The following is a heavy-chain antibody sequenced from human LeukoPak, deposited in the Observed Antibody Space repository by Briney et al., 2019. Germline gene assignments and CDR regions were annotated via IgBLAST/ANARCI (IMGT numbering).Heavy chain of an antibody. Sequence: GGSLRLSCAASGFTFSSYEMTWVRQAPGKGLEWLSYISTTGSTIYYAHSVKGRFTISRDNAKNSLYLQMNSLRVEDTAVYYRARADPYGDSTPDFWGQGTPVTVSS. CDR1: GFTFSSYE. D-gene: IGHD4-17*01. J-gene: IGHJ4*02. V-gene: IGHV3-48*03. CDR3: ARADPYGDSTPDF. CDR2: ISTTGSTI.